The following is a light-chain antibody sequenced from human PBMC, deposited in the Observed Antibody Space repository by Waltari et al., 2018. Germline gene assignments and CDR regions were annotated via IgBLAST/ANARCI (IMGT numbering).Light chain of an antibody. CDR1: QSVSRT. V-gene: IGKV3-20*01. Sequence: DIVLTQSPGTLSLSPVERATLSCRASQSVSRTLALYKQKPGQAPRLLIYDASSRATGIPDRFSGSGSGTDFSLTISRLEPEDFAVYYCQKYGTLPATFGQGTKVEIK. CDR2: DAS. J-gene: IGKJ1*01. CDR3: QKYGTLPAT.